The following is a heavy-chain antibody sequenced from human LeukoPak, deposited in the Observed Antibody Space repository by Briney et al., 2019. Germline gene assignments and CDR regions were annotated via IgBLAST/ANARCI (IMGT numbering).Heavy chain of an antibody. J-gene: IGHJ2*01. CDR1: GGSISSYY. Sequence: PSETLSLTCTVSGGSISSYYWSWIRQPPGKELEWIGYIYYSGSTYYNPSLKSRLTISVDTSKNQFSLKLSSVTAADTAVYYCARVWGYCRSTSCYIHWYFDLWGRGTLVTVSS. CDR2: IYYSGST. V-gene: IGHV4-59*08. CDR3: ARVWGYCRSTSCYIHWYFDL. D-gene: IGHD2-2*02.